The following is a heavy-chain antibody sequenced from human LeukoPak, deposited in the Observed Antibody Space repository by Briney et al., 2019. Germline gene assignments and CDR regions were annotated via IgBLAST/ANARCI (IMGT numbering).Heavy chain of an antibody. D-gene: IGHD2-2*01. CDR1: GGSISGYH. Sequence: SETLSLTCNVSGGSISGYHWSWIRQPPGKGLEWLGYIYYSGSSNYNPSLKSRVTISVDTSKNQFSLKLSSVTAADTAVYYCARVASVVVPAAEYYFDYWGQGTLVTVSS. J-gene: IGHJ4*02. CDR3: ARVASVVVPAAEYYFDY. V-gene: IGHV4-59*01. CDR2: IYYSGSS.